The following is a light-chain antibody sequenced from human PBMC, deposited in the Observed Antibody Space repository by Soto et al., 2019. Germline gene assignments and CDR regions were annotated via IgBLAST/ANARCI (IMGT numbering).Light chain of an antibody. J-gene: IGLJ2*01. CDR1: NSNVGRNT. CDR3: AAWDDRVNGVV. CDR2: SNN. Sequence: QPVLTQPPSASGTPGQRVTISCSGSNSNVGRNTVNWYQQLPGTAPKLLIYSNNQRPSGVPDRFSGSKSGTSASLAISGLQSEDEADYYCAAWDDRVNGVVFGGGTKLTVL. V-gene: IGLV1-44*01.